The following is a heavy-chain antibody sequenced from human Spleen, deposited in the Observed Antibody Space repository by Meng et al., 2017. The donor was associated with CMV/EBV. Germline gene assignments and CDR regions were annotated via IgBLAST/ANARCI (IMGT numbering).Heavy chain of an antibody. J-gene: IGHJ6*02. CDR3: ARDDTYYGMDV. Sequence: SLKISCAASGFTFSSYAMTWVRQAPGKGLEWVSGISWNSGSIGYADSVKGRFTISRDNAKNSLYLQMNSLRAGDTALYYCARDDTYYGMDVWGQGTTVTVSS. CDR2: ISWNSGSI. CDR1: GFTFSSYA. V-gene: IGHV3-9*01.